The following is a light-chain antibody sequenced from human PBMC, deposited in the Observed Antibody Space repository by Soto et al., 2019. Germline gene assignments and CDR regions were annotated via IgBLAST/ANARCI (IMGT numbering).Light chain of an antibody. Sequence: DIQMTQSPSSLPASVGDRVTITCRASQSISTYLNWYQQKPGKAPKLLIYAASSLQSGVPSRFSGSGSGTDFTLTISSLQPEDFATYYCQQRYSSPRQLTFGGGTKVEIK. CDR1: QSISTY. J-gene: IGKJ4*01. CDR2: AAS. CDR3: QQRYSSPRQLT. V-gene: IGKV1-39*01.